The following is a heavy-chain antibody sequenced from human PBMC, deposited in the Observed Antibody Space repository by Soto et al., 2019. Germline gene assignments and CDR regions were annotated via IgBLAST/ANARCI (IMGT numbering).Heavy chain of an antibody. J-gene: IGHJ4*02. CDR1: GFTFSSYG. V-gene: IGHV3-33*01. CDR2: IWYDGSNK. D-gene: IGHD6-13*01. Sequence: GGSLRLSCAASGFTFSSYGMHWVRQAPGKGLEWVAVIWYDGSNKYYADSVKGRFTISRDNSKNTLYLQMNSLRAEDTAVYYCARDTYSSSWYTPDYWGQGTLVTVSS. CDR3: ARDTYSSSWYTPDY.